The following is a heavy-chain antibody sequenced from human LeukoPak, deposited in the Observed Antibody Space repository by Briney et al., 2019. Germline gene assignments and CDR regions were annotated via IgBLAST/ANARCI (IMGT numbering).Heavy chain of an antibody. D-gene: IGHD1-7*01. CDR3: ARQNLHYYYMDV. J-gene: IGHJ6*03. CDR2: INHSGST. CDR1: GVSFSGYY. V-gene: IGHV4-34*01. Sequence: PSETLSLTCAVYGVSFSGYYWSWIRQPPGKGLEWIGEINHSGSTNYNPSLKSRVTISVDTSKNQFSLKLSSVTAADTAVYYCARQNLHYYYMDVWGNGTTVTVSS.